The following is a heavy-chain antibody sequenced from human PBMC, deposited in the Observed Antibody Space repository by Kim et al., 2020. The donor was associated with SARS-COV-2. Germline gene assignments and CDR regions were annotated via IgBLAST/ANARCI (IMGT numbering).Heavy chain of an antibody. CDR2: ISGSGGST. D-gene: IGHD6-6*01. V-gene: IGHV3-23*01. CDR1: GFTFSSYA. Sequence: GGSLRLSCAASGFTFSSYAMSWVRQAPGKGLEWVSAISGSGGSTYYADSVKGRFTISRDNSKNTLYLQMNSLRAEDTAVYYCAKVREYSSSYYYFGGMDVWGQGTTVTVSS. CDR3: AKVREYSSSYYYFGGMDV. J-gene: IGHJ6*02.